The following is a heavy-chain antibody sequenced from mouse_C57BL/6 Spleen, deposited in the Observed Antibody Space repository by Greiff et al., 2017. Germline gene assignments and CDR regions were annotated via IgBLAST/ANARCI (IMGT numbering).Heavy chain of an antibody. CDR1: GYSFTDYN. J-gene: IGHJ3*01. CDR3: ARNGYITTVVATPAWFAY. V-gene: IGHV1-39*01. D-gene: IGHD1-1*01. CDR2: INPNYGTT. Sequence: QLQQSGPELVKPGASVKISCKASGYSFTDYNMNWVKQSNGKSLEWIGVINPNYGTTSYNQKFKGKATLTVDQSSSTAYMQLNSLTSEDSAVYYCARNGYITTVVATPAWFAYWGQGTLVTVSA.